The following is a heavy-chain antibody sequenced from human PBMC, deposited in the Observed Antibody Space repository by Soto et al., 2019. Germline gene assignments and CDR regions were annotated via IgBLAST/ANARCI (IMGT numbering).Heavy chain of an antibody. Sequence: QVQLQESGPGLVKPSQTLSLTCTVSGGSISSGDYYWSWIRQPPGKGLEWIGYIYYSGSTYYNPSLKSRVTISLDTSKSQSALKRSSGTAADTAVYYCARRWADRSGNGCFDYWGQGTLVTVSS. J-gene: IGHJ4*01. CDR2: IYYSGST. V-gene: IGHV4-30-4*01. D-gene: IGHD3-22*01. CDR1: GGSISSGDYY. CDR3: ARRWADRSGNGCFDY.